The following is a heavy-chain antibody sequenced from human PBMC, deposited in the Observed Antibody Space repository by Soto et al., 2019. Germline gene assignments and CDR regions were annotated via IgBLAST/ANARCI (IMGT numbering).Heavy chain of an antibody. J-gene: IGHJ4*02. CDR1: GGTFSSYT. V-gene: IGHV1-69*02. Sequence: QVQLVQSGAEVKKLGSSVKVSCKASGGTFSSYTISWVRQAPGQGLEWMGRIIPILGIANYQQKFQGRVTITGDKSTSTASMEVSSLRSEDTAVYYCARGKAIVATSWGQGTLVTVSS. CDR2: IIPILGIA. D-gene: IGHD5-12*01. CDR3: ARGKAIVATS.